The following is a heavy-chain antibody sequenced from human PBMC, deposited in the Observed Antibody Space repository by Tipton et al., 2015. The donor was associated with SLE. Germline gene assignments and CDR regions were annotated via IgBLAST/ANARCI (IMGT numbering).Heavy chain of an antibody. V-gene: IGHV4-4*08. D-gene: IGHD1-26*01. CDR2: IYTSGNT. CDR3: ARGGGSYYDY. Sequence: TLSLTCTVSGGSISSHYWRWIRQPPGKGLEWIGYIYTSGNTIYNPSIKSRITLSLDTSKNQFSLRVNSVTAADTAVYYCARGGGSYYDYWGQGTLVTDSS. CDR1: GGSISSHY. J-gene: IGHJ4*02.